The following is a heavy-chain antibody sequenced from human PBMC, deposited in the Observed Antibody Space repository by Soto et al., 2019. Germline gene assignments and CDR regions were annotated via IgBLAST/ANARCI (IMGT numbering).Heavy chain of an antibody. V-gene: IGHV1-46*01. Sequence: ASVKASCKASGYTFTSYYMHWVQQAPGQGLEWMGIINPSGGSTSYAQKFQGRVTMTRDTSKNQFSLKLSSVTAADTAVYYCARLYLYYYYYMDVWGKGTTVTVSS. CDR2: INPSGGST. CDR3: ARLYLYYYYYMDV. CDR1: GYTFTSYY. J-gene: IGHJ6*03. D-gene: IGHD2-2*01.